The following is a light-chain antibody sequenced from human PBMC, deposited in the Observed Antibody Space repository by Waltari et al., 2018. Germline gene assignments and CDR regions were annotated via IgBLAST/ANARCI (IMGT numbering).Light chain of an antibody. J-gene: IGKJ1*01. V-gene: IGKV1-6*01. Sequence: AIQMTESPSSLSASVGDRVTITCRTSQGIRNYLGWYQQKPGKAPKLLIYAASSLQIGVPSRFSGSGSGTDFTLTISSLQPEDFATYYCLQDYNYPRTFGQGTKVEIK. CDR1: QGIRNY. CDR3: LQDYNYPRT. CDR2: AAS.